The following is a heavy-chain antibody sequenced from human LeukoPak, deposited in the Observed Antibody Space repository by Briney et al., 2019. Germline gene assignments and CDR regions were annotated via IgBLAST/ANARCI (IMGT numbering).Heavy chain of an antibody. J-gene: IGHJ4*02. CDR3: ARHGGAYGDYWYYFDY. V-gene: IGHV4-59*08. Sequence: SETLSLTCTVSGGSISSYYWTWIRQPPGKGLEGIGYIYYSGSTNYNPSLKSRVTISVDTSKNQFSLKLSSVTAADTAMYYCARHGGAYGDYWYYFDYWGQGTLVTVSS. D-gene: IGHD4-17*01. CDR2: IYYSGST. CDR1: GGSISSYY.